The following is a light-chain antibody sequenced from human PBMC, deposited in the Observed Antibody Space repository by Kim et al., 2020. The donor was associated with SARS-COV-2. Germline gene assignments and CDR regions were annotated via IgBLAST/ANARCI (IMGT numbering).Light chain of an antibody. V-gene: IGKV3-15*01. Sequence: EIVLTQSPATLSVSPGERVTLSCRASQSFGGDLAWYQQKPGQAPRLLIYGASTRATGVPDIFSGRGSGTEFILTISSLQSEDFALYYCQNYNDWPPWTFGQGTKVDIK. J-gene: IGKJ1*01. CDR1: QSFGGD. CDR2: GAS. CDR3: QNYNDWPPWT.